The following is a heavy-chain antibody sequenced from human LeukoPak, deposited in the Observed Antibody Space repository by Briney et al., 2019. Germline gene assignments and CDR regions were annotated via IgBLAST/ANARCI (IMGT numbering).Heavy chain of an antibody. J-gene: IGHJ4*02. CDR3: ARGYYYDYSGPDFDY. CDR1: GGSINSARSY. Sequence: SETLSLTCTVSGGSINSARSYWGWIRQPPGKGLEWIGYIYYTGSTNSNPSLKSRVTISVDTSKNQFSLRLTSVTAADTAVYYCARGYYYDYSGPDFDYWGQGTLVTVSS. CDR2: IYYTGST. D-gene: IGHD3-22*01. V-gene: IGHV4-61*01.